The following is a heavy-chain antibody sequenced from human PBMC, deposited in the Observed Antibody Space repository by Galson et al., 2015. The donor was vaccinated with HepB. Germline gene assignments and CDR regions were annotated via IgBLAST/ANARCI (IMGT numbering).Heavy chain of an antibody. CDR3: AKGGVDISSYGMDV. V-gene: IGHV3-30*18. J-gene: IGHJ6*02. CDR1: GLSFSSYG. D-gene: IGHD3-9*01. Sequence: SLRLSCAASGLSFSSYGMHWVRQAPGKGLEWVAVISGDGSYKYYADSVRGRFTISRDNSKNTLYLQMNSLRAEDTALYYCAKGGVDISSYGMDVWGQGTTVTVSS. CDR2: ISGDGSYK.